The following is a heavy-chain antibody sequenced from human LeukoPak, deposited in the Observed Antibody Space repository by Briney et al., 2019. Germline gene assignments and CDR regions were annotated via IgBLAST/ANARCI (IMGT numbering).Heavy chain of an antibody. J-gene: IGHJ4*02. CDR1: GYTFTSYG. D-gene: IGHD2-2*01. CDR2: ISAYNGNT. Sequence: GASVKVSCKASGYTFTSYGISWVRQAAGQGLEWMGWISAYNGNTNYAQKLQGRVTMTTDTSTSTAYMELRSLRSDDTAVYYSARDLIVVVPAATPGLFDYWGQGTLVTAAS. CDR3: ARDLIVVVPAATPGLFDY. V-gene: IGHV1-18*01.